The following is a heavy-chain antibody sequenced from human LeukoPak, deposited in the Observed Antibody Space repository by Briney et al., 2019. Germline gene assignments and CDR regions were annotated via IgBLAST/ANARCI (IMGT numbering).Heavy chain of an antibody. CDR1: GYTLTELS. J-gene: IGHJ5*02. CDR3: ATPQYDILTGYYCNWFDP. V-gene: IGHV1-24*01. CDR2: FDPEDGET. Sequence: ASVKVSCKVSGYTLTELSMHWVRQAPGKGLEWMGGFDPEDGETIYAQKFQGRVTMTEDTSTDTAYMELSSLRSEDTAVYYCATPQYDILTGYYCNWFDPWGQGTLVTVSS. D-gene: IGHD3-9*01.